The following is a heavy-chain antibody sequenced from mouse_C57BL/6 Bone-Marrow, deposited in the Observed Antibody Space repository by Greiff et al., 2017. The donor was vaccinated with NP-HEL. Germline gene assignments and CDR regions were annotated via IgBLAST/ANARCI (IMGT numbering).Heavy chain of an antibody. CDR1: GFTFSSYA. CDR2: ISSGGDYI. V-gene: IGHV5-9-1*02. D-gene: IGHD1-2*01. J-gene: IGHJ4*01. CDR3: TRLGPYDYGFMDY. Sequence: EVKLMESGEGLVKPGGSLKLSCAASGFTFSSYAMSWVRQTPEKRLEWVAYISSGGDYIYYADTVKGRFTISRDNARNTLYLQMSSLKSEDTAMYYCTRLGPYDYGFMDYWGQGTSVTVSS.